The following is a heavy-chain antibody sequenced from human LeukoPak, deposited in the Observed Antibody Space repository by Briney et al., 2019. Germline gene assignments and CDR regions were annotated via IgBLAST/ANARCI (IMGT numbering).Heavy chain of an antibody. V-gene: IGHV3-23*01. CDR3: ARGKYYYDSSGYYDADY. J-gene: IGHJ4*02. CDR1: GFTFTNYA. D-gene: IGHD3-22*01. Sequence: PGGSLRLSCAASGFTFTNYAMSWVRQAPGKGLEWVSVISGSGSSTYYADSVKGRFTISRDDSKNTLYLQMNSLRAEDTAVYYCARGKYYYDSSGYYDADYWGQGTLVTVSS. CDR2: ISGSGSST.